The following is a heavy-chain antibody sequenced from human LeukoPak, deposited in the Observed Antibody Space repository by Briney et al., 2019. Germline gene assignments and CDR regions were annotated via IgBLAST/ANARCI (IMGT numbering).Heavy chain of an antibody. V-gene: IGHV3-15*07. CDR2: IKSKSDGGTI. CDR3: ATTRTY. J-gene: IGHJ4*02. Sequence: GGSLRLSCAASGFTFSSTWMNWVRQAPGKGLEWVGRIKSKSDGGTIDYAAPVKGRFTISRDDSKNTLYLQMHSLTIEDTAVYYCATTRTYWGQGTLVTVSS. CDR1: GFTFSSTW.